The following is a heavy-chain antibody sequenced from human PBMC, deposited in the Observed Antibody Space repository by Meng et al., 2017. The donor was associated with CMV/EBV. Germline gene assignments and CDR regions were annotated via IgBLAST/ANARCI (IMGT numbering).Heavy chain of an antibody. CDR2: IYSGGST. CDR1: GFTVSSNY. V-gene: IGHV3-53*01. D-gene: IGHD3-3*01. J-gene: IGHJ4*02. Sequence: GESLKISCAASGFTVSSNYMSWVRQAPGKGLEWVSVIYSGGSTYYADSVKGRFTISRDNSKNTLYLQMNSLRAEDTAVYYCAKGRYDFWSGYYEAYWGQGTLVTVSS. CDR3: AKGRYDFWSGYYEAY.